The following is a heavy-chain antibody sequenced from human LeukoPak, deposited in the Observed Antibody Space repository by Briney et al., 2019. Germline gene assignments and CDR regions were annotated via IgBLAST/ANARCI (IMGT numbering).Heavy chain of an antibody. J-gene: IGHJ5*02. CDR3: AREVAVYDSSGYYSSGDWFDP. CDR2: IYYSGST. D-gene: IGHD3-22*01. V-gene: IGHV4-61*01. CDR1: GGSVSSGSYY. Sequence: SETLSLTCTVSGGSVSSGSYYWSWIRQPPGTGLEWIGYIYYSGSTYYNPSLKSRVTISVDTSKNQFSLKLSSVTAADTAVYYCAREVAVYDSSGYYSSGDWFDPWGQGTLVTVSS.